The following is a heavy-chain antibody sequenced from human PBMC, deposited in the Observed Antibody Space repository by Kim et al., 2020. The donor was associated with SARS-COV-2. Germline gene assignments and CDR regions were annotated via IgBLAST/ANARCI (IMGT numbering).Heavy chain of an antibody. CDR1: GFTFSGYW. CDR2: IKSDGSTT. CDR3: TRSDWFDP. Sequence: GGSLRLSCAASGFTFSGYWMHWVRQAPGKGLVWVSRIKSDGSTTSYADSVKGRFTISRDNAKHTLYLQMNRLRVEDTAVYYCTRSDWFDPWGQGVLVTVSS. V-gene: IGHV3-74*01. J-gene: IGHJ5*02.